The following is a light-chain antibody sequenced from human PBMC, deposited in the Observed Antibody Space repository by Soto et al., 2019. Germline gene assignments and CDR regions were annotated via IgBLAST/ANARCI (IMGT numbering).Light chain of an antibody. CDR3: CSYAGSSPWV. V-gene: IGLV2-23*01. J-gene: IGLJ3*02. Sequence: QSALTQPASVSGSPGQSITISCTGTSNDVWTYNLVSWYQQHPDKAPKLIIYEGTKRPSGISNRFSGSKSGNTASLTISGLQAEDEADYYCCSYAGSSPWVFGGGTKLTVL. CDR2: EGT. CDR1: SNDVWTYNL.